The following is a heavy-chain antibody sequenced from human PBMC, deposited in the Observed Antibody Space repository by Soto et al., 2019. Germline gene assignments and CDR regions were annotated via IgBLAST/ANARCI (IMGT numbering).Heavy chain of an antibody. CDR2: IYYSGST. CDR1: GGSISSSSYY. Sequence: QLQLQESGPGLVKPSETLSLTCTVSGGSISSSSYYWGWIRQPPGKGLEWIGSIYYSGSTYYNPSLKSRVTISVDTSKNQFSLKLSSVTAADTAVYYCARHGPIAAAGRAVYYYGMDVWGQGTTVTVSS. V-gene: IGHV4-39*01. J-gene: IGHJ6*02. D-gene: IGHD6-13*01. CDR3: ARHGPIAAAGRAVYYYGMDV.